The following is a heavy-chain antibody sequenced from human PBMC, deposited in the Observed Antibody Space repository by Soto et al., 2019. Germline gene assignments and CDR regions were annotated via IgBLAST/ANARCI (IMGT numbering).Heavy chain of an antibody. V-gene: IGHV3-30-3*01. J-gene: IGHJ4*02. D-gene: IGHD3-3*01. CDR2: ISYNGDKK. CDR1: GFTFSSYA. Sequence: QVQLVESGGGVVQPGRSLRLSCAASGFTFSSYAVHWVRQAPGKGLEWVAVISYNGDKKYYADSVKGRFTISRDNSKNTLYLQMNSLRAEDTAMYYCARGGILYDFWTDSWGQGTLVTVSS. CDR3: ARGGILYDFWTDS.